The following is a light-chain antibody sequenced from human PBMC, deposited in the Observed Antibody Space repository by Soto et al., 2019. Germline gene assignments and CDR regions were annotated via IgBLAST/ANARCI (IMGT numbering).Light chain of an antibody. CDR1: QGISNY. J-gene: IGKJ1*01. CDR3: QKYDSAPWT. Sequence: EIQMTQSPSSLSASVGDRVTITCRASQGISNYLAWYQQKPGKVPKLLIYGASTLQLGVPSRLSGSGSGTDFTLIINSLQPEDVATYYCQKYDSAPWTFGQGTKVEI. CDR2: GAS. V-gene: IGKV1-27*01.